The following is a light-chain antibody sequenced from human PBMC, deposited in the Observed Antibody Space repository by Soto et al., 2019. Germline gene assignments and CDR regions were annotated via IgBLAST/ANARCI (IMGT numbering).Light chain of an antibody. J-gene: IGKJ4*01. V-gene: IGKV1-27*01. Sequence: DIQMTQSPSSLSASVGDRVTITCRASQDISNFLSWYQQKPGKVPKLLIYTSSTLQSGVPSRLSGSGSGTDFTLTISSLQPEDVATYYCQKHDTAPLTFGGGTKVDLK. CDR3: QKHDTAPLT. CDR1: QDISNF. CDR2: TSS.